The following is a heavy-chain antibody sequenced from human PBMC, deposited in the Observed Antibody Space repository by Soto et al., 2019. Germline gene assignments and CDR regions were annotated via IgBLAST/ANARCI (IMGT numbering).Heavy chain of an antibody. Sequence: GASVKVSCKASGYTFTSYAMHWVRQAPGQRLEWMGWINAGNGNTKYSQKLQGRVTITRDTSASTAYMELSSLRSEDTAVYYCARDAEDIVVVPAAYWFDPWGQGTLVTVSS. V-gene: IGHV1-3*01. CDR3: ARDAEDIVVVPAAYWFDP. CDR2: INAGNGNT. J-gene: IGHJ5*02. D-gene: IGHD2-2*01. CDR1: GYTFTSYA.